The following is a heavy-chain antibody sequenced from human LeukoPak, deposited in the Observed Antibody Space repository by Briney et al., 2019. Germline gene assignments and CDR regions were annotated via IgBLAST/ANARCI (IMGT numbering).Heavy chain of an antibody. D-gene: IGHD1-7*01. CDR1: RFTFSDYY. J-gene: IGHJ6*02. V-gene: IGHV3-11*01. CDR3: ASRITGTSSYYYGMDV. Sequence: GGSLRLSCAASRFTFSDYYMGWIRQAPGKGLEWVSYISSSGSTIYYADSVKGRFTISRDNAKNSLFLQMNSLRAEDSAVYYCASRITGTSSYYYGMDVWGQGTTVTVSS. CDR2: ISSSGSTI.